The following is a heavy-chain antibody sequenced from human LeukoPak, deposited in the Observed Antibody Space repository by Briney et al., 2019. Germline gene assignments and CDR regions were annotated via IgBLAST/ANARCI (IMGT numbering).Heavy chain of an antibody. D-gene: IGHD2-15*01. Sequence: PGGSLRLSCAASGFTFSSYSMNWVRQAPGKGLEWVSSISSSSSYIYYADSVKGRFTISRDNAKNSLYLQMNSLRAEDTAVYYCARDSLGYCSGGSCLNSYWGQGTLVTVSS. J-gene: IGHJ4*02. V-gene: IGHV3-21*01. CDR3: ARDSLGYCSGGSCLNSY. CDR1: GFTFSSYS. CDR2: ISSSSSYI.